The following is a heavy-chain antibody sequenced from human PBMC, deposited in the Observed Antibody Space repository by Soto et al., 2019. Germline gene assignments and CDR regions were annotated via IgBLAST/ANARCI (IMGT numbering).Heavy chain of an antibody. Sequence: SETLSLTCTVSGGSISSGGYYWSWIRQHPGKGLEWIGYIYYSGSTYYNPSLKSRVTISVDTSKNQFSLKLSSVTAADTAVYYCARGSPYAPSVGNYYYYYGMDVWGQGTTVTVSS. CDR3: ARGSPYAPSVGNYYYYYGMDV. D-gene: IGHD3-16*01. CDR2: IYYSGST. J-gene: IGHJ6*02. V-gene: IGHV4-31*03. CDR1: GGSISSGGYY.